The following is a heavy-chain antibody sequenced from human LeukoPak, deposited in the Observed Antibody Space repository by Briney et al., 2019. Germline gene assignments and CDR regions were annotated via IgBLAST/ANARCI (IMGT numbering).Heavy chain of an antibody. J-gene: IGHJ4*02. CDR1: GYTFTGYY. CDR2: INPNSGGT. CDR3: ARDRPPSWSTDY. D-gene: IGHD2-15*01. V-gene: IGHV1-2*06. Sequence: ASVKVSCKASGYTFTGYYMHWVRQAPGQGLEWMGRINPNSGGTNYAQKFQGRVTMTRDTPISTAYMELSRLRSGDTAVYYCARDRPPSWSTDYWGQGTLVTVSS.